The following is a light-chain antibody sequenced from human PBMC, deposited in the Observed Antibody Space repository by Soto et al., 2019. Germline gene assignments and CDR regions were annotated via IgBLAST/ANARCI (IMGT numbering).Light chain of an antibody. CDR2: GAS. Sequence: EIVMTQSPATLSVSPGERATLSCRASQSVSSNLAWYQQKPDQAPRLLIYGASTRATGIPARFSGSGSGTEFTLTISSLQSEDFAVYYCQQYNNWPPSSLTFGGGTKVEIK. CDR1: QSVSSN. J-gene: IGKJ4*01. V-gene: IGKV3-15*01. CDR3: QQYNNWPPSSLT.